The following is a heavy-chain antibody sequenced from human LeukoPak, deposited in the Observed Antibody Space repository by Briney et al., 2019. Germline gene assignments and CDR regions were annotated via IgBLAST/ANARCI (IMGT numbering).Heavy chain of an antibody. J-gene: IGHJ6*02. CDR1: GFIFSHYG. D-gene: IGHD2-2*01. CDR3: AKVIFACSSASCSNYYYYGVVV. V-gene: IGHV3-30*18. Sequence: GGSLRLSCAASGFIFSHYGMHWVRQAPGKGLEWVAVISFDGSNKYYADSVKGRFTISSDNSKNTLYLQMSSLRAEDTAVYYCAKVIFACSSASCSNYYYYGVVVWGQGTTVTVSS. CDR2: ISFDGSNK.